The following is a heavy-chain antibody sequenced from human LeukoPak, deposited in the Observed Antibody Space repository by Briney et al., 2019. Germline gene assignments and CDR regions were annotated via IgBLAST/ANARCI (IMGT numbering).Heavy chain of an antibody. V-gene: IGHV3-7*01. CDR3: ARDTWIQLWLPEVQFDY. D-gene: IGHD5-18*01. CDR1: GFTFSSYW. CDR2: IKQDGSEK. Sequence: PGGSLRLSCAASGFTFSSYWMSWVRQAPGKGLEWVANIKQDGSEKYYVDSVKGRFTISRDNAKNSLYLQMNSLRAEDTAVYYCARDTWIQLWLPEVQFDYWGQGTLVTVSS. J-gene: IGHJ4*02.